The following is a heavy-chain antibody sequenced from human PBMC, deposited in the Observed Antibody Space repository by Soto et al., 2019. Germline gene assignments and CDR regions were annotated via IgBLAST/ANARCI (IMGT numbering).Heavy chain of an antibody. CDR3: ARRQVVAATHWFAP. Sequence: QLQLQESGPGLVKPSETLSLTCTVSGGSISSSSYYWGWIRQPPGKGLEWIGSIYYSGSTYYNPSLKSRVTISVDTSKNQFSLKLSSLTAADTAVYYCARRQVVAATHWFAPWGQGTLVTVSS. CDR2: IYYSGST. CDR1: GGSISSSSYY. J-gene: IGHJ5*02. D-gene: IGHD2-15*01. V-gene: IGHV4-39*01.